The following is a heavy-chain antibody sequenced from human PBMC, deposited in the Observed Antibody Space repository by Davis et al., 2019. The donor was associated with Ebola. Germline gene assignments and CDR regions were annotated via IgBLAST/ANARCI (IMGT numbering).Heavy chain of an antibody. Sequence: PGGSLRLSCEGSGFPFSDYAIHWVRQAPGKGLEWVSSISSSSSYIYYADSVKGRFTISRDNAKNSLYLQMNSLRAEDTAVYYCARVKGPTHFDYWGQGTLVTVSS. CDR2: ISSSSSYI. J-gene: IGHJ4*02. D-gene: IGHD4-23*01. CDR1: GFPFSDYA. CDR3: ARVKGPTHFDY. V-gene: IGHV3-21*01.